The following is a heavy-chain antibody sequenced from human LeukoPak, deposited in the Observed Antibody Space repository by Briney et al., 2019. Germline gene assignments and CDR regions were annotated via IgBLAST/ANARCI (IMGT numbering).Heavy chain of an antibody. V-gene: IGHV3-74*01. CDR3: AKGTYYYDSSGPAWNY. CDR2: INSDGSST. J-gene: IGHJ4*02. Sequence: PGGSLRLSCAASGFSFISYWMHWVRQAPGKGLVWVSRINSDGSSTSYADSVKGRFTISRDNAKNTLYLQMNSLRAEDTAVYYCAKGTYYYDSSGPAWNYWGQGTLVTVSS. D-gene: IGHD3-22*01. CDR1: GFSFISYW.